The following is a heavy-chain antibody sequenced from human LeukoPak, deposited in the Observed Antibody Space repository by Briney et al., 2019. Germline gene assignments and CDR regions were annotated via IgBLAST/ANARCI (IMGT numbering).Heavy chain of an antibody. J-gene: IGHJ4*02. CDR3: ASWRGSRGYDYGFDS. V-gene: IGHV4-39*07. D-gene: IGHD5-12*01. Sequence: PSETLSLTCVVSGASIISDYHYWGWVRQPPGKGLEWIGNVLYTGVTYSRPSLKSRITISVDTSQNQFSLKLSSMTAADTAIYYCASWRGSRGYDYGFDSWGQGTLVTVSS. CDR2: VLYTGVT. CDR1: GASIISDYHY.